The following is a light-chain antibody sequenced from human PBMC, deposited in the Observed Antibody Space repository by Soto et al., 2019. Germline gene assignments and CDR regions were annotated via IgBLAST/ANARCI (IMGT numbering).Light chain of an antibody. CDR3: QQYGSSPLWT. J-gene: IGKJ1*01. V-gene: IGKV3-20*01. CDR1: QSVSSSY. Sequence: VGMPQSPATLSVSPGERSSLSGISSQSVSSSYLAWYQQKPGQAPRLLIYGASSRATGIPDRFSGSGSGTDFTLTISRLEPEDFAVYYCQQYGSSPLWTFGQGAKVDIK. CDR2: GAS.